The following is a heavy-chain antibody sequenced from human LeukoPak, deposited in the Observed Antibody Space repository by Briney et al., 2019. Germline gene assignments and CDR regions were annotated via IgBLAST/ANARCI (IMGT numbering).Heavy chain of an antibody. CDR3: ASERYYDFWREFDP. D-gene: IGHD3-3*01. V-gene: IGHV4-61*02. CDR2: IYISGST. CDR1: GGSISSGGYY. Sequence: PSETLSLTCTVSGGSISSGGYYWSWIRQHPGKGLEWIGRIYISGSTNYNPSLKSRVTISVDTSKNQFSLKLTSVTAADTAVYYCASERYYDFWREFDPWGQGTLVTVSS. J-gene: IGHJ5*02.